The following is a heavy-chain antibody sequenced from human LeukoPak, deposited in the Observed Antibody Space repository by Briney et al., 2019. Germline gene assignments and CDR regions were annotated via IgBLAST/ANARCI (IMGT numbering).Heavy chain of an antibody. Sequence: PSETLSLTCTVSGGSISSTSYYWSWIRQPPGKGLEWIGYIYYSGGTNYNPSLKSRVTISVDTSKNQFSLKLTSVTAADTAVYYCARSSEGRYYYDSSGYSYYYYYMDVWGKGTTVTVSS. CDR2: IYYSGGT. J-gene: IGHJ6*03. D-gene: IGHD3-22*01. CDR1: GGSISSTSYY. CDR3: ARSSEGRYYYDSSGYSYYYYYMDV. V-gene: IGHV4-61*01.